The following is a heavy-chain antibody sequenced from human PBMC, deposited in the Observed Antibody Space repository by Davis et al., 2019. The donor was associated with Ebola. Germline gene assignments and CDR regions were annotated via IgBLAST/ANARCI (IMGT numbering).Heavy chain of an antibody. D-gene: IGHD1-26*01. J-gene: IGHJ4*02. Sequence: GALKIFCAGSGFTLSSYWIHWVRQAPGKGLVWLSRISIDGSTTNYADSVKGRFTISRDNAKNMVYLEMNSLTAEDTAVYYCTRAGSYRFDYWGQGTLVTVSS. CDR1: GFTLSSYW. CDR2: ISIDGSTT. CDR3: TRAGSYRFDY. V-gene: IGHV3-74*01.